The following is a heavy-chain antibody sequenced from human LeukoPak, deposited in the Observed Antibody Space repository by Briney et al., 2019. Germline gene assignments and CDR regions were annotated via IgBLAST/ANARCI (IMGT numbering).Heavy chain of an antibody. CDR2: IVVGSGNT. CDR1: GFTFTSSA. CDR3: AADPPGVADHHAFDI. V-gene: IGHV1-58*01. Sequence: SVKVSCTASGFTFTSSAVQWVRQARGQRLEWIGWIVVGSGNTNYAQKFQERVTITRDMSTSTAYMELSSLRSEDTAVYYCAADPPGVADHHAFDIWGQGTMVTVSS. D-gene: IGHD6-19*01. J-gene: IGHJ3*02.